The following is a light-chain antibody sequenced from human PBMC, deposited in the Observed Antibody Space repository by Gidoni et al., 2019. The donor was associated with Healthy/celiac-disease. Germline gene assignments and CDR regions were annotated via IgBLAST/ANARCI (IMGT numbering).Light chain of an antibody. V-gene: IGLV2-8*01. CDR2: EVS. J-gene: IGLJ3*02. Sequence: QSALTQPPSASRSPGQSVTISCTGTSSNVGGYNYVSWYQQHPGKAPKLMIYEVSTRPSWVPDRFSGSKSGNTASLTVSGLQAEDEADYYCSSYAGSTWVFGGGTKLTVL. CDR1: SSNVGGYNY. CDR3: SSYAGSTWV.